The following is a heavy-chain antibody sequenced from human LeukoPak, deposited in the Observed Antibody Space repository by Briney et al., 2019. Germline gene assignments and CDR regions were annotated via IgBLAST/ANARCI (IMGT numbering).Heavy chain of an antibody. CDR2: IYHSGST. D-gene: IGHD2-15*01. Sequence: SETLSLTCAASGGSISSGGYSWSWIRQPPGKGLEWIGYIYHSGSTYYNPSLKSRVTISVDRSKNQFSLKLSSVTAADTAVYYCARVHNYCSGGSCQYYFDYWGQGTLVTVSS. CDR1: GGSISSGGYS. V-gene: IGHV4-30-2*01. J-gene: IGHJ4*02. CDR3: ARVHNYCSGGSCQYYFDY.